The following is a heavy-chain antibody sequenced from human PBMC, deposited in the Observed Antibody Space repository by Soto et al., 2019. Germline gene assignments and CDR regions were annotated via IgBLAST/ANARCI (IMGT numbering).Heavy chain of an antibody. CDR3: ARSLSYYYGSGSYYYYNWFDP. D-gene: IGHD3-10*01. J-gene: IGHJ5*02. CDR2: ISSSSSYI. Sequence: PGGSLRLSCAASGFTFSSYSMNRVGQAPGKGLEWDSSISSSSSYIYYADSVKGRFTISRDNAKNSLYLQMNSLRAEDTAVYYCARSLSYYYGSGSYYYYNWFDPWGQGTLVTVSS. V-gene: IGHV3-21*01. CDR1: GFTFSSYS.